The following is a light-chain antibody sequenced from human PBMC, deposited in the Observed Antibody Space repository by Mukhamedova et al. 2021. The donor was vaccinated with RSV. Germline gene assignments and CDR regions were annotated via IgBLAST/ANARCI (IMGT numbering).Light chain of an antibody. V-gene: IGLV2-8*01. CDR1: SSDVGTYNY. CDR3: SSYAGNKNYV. J-gene: IGLJ1*01. CDR2: DVN. Sequence: SCTGTSSDVGTYNYVSWYQQHPGKAPKFMIYDVNKRPPGVPDRFSGSKSGNAASLTISDLQAADEADYYCSSYAGNKNYVFGTGT.